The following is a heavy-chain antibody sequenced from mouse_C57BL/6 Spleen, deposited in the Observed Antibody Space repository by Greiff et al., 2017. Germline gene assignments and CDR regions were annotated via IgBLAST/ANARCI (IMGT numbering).Heavy chain of an antibody. CDR1: GYAFSSSW. CDR3: AREGYDYYAMDY. V-gene: IGHV1-82*01. Sequence: QVQLQQSGPELVKPGASVKISCKASGYAFSSSWMNWVKQRPGKGLEWIGRIYPGDGDTNYNGKFKGKATLTADKSSSTAYMQLSSLTSEDSAVYFCAREGYDYYAMDYWGQGTSVTVSS. J-gene: IGHJ4*01. CDR2: IYPGDGDT.